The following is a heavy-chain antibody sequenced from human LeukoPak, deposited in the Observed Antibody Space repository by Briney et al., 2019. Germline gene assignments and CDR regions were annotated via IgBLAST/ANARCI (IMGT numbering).Heavy chain of an antibody. CDR2: IYYSGST. Sequence: SETLSLTCTVSGGSISSYYWSWIRQPPGKGLEWIGYIYYSGSTNYNPSLKSRVTISVDTSKNQFSLKLRSVTAADAAVYYCTRAEYCGGDCYRDYWGQGTLVIVSS. CDR1: GGSISSYY. V-gene: IGHV4-59*01. CDR3: TRAEYCGGDCYRDY. D-gene: IGHD2-21*01. J-gene: IGHJ4*02.